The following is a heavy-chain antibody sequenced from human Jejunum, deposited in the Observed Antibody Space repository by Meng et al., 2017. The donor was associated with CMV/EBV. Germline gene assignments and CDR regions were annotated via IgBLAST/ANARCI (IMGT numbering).Heavy chain of an antibody. D-gene: IGHD2/OR15-2a*01. CDR2: IYGNDDK. CDR3: AHRRLLGVAYDAFDV. Sequence: LSSKGAGVAWIRQTPGKAPEWVAFIYGNDDKRYSPSLNGRVTITKDTSKNQVVLTMTNMDPGDTGSYYCAHRRLLGVAYDAFDVWGQGTLVTVSS. CDR1: LSSKGAG. J-gene: IGHJ3*01. V-gene: IGHV2-5*01.